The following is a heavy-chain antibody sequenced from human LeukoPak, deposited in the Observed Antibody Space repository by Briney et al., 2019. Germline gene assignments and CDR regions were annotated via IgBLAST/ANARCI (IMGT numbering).Heavy chain of an antibody. V-gene: IGHV1-8*03. Sequence: ASVKVSCKASGYTFTSYDINWVRQATGQGLEWMGWMNPNSGNTGYAQKFQGRVTITRNTSISTAYMELSSLRSEDTAVYYCAREGYYDSSGYYQRQRWFDPWGQGTLVTVSS. D-gene: IGHD3-22*01. CDR2: MNPNSGNT. J-gene: IGHJ5*02. CDR3: AREGYYDSSGYYQRQRWFDP. CDR1: GYTFTSYD.